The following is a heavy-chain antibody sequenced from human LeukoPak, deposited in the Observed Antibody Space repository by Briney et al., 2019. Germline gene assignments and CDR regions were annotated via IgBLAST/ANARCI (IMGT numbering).Heavy chain of an antibody. CDR1: GGTFSSYA. D-gene: IGHD1-1*01. Sequence: GASVKVSCKASGGTFSSYAISWVRQAPGQGLEWMGGIIPIFGTANYAQKFQGRVTITTDESTSTAYMELSSLRSEDTAVYYCASGGTHERRYFDYWGQGTLVTVSS. CDR2: IIPIFGTA. CDR3: ASGGTHERRYFDY. V-gene: IGHV1-69*05. J-gene: IGHJ4*02.